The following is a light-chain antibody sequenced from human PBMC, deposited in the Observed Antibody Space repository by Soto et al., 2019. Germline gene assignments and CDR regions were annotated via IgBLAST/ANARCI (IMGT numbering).Light chain of an antibody. CDR1: QNVNTK. Sequence: EVVMTQSPATLSVYPGESVTLSCRASQNVNTKLAWYQQKPGQAPRLLIFATSTRATGIPARFSGSGSGTEFTLTISGLQSEDFAVYYCQQYSNWPPITFGGGTKVDIK. CDR2: ATS. V-gene: IGKV3-15*01. J-gene: IGKJ4*01. CDR3: QQYSNWPPIT.